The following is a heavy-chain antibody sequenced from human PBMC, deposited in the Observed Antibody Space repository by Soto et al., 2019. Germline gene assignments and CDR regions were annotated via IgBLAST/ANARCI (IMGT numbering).Heavy chain of an antibody. CDR3: AREGPMLRYFDR. CDR2: IYYSGST. D-gene: IGHD3-9*01. Sequence: SETLSLTCTVSGGSISSYYLSWIRQPPGKGLEWIGYIYYSGSTNYNPSLKSRVTISVDTSKNQFSLKLSSVTAADTAVYYCAREGPMLRYFDRWGQGTLVTVSS. CDR1: GGSISSYY. J-gene: IGHJ4*02. V-gene: IGHV4-59*01.